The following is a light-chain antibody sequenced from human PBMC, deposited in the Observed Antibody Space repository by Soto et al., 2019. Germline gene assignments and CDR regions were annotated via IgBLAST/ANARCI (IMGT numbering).Light chain of an antibody. CDR1: QSISSW. CDR2: DAS. V-gene: IGKV1-5*01. Sequence: DIQMTQSPSTLSASVGDRVTVTCRASQSISSWLAWYQQKPGKAPKLLIYDASSLESGVPSRFSGSGSGTEFTLTISSLQSGDFATYYCQQYHSYSPFTFGPGTKVDI. J-gene: IGKJ3*01. CDR3: QQYHSYSPFT.